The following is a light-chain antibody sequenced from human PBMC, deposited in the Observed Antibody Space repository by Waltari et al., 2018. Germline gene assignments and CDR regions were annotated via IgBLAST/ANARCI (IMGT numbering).Light chain of an antibody. J-gene: IGLJ3*02. V-gene: IGLV1-44*01. CDR1: SSNIGTNP. CDR2: SNN. CDR3: AVWDDSLNGWV. Sequence: QSVLAQPPSASGTPGQRVTTPCSGSSSNIGTNPVRWYQHLPGTAPKLLIYSNNQRPSGVPDRISGSKSGTSASLAISGLQSDDETDYYCAVWDDSLNGWVFGGGTKLTVL.